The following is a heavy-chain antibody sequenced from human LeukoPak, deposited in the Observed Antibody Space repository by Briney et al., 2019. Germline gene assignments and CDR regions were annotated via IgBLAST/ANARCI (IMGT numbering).Heavy chain of an antibody. CDR3: ARETEDDSSGYYSDY. Sequence: PGGSLRLSCAASGSTFSSYGMHWVRQAPGKGLEWVAVIWYDGSNKYYADSVKGRFTISRDNSKNTLYLQMNSLRAEDTAVYYCARETEDDSSGYYSDYWGQGTLVTVSS. V-gene: IGHV3-33*01. D-gene: IGHD3-22*01. CDR2: IWYDGSNK. CDR1: GSTFSSYG. J-gene: IGHJ4*02.